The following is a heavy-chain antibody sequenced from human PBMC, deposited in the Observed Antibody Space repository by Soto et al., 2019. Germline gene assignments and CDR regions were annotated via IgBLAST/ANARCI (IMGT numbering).Heavy chain of an antibody. D-gene: IGHD2-2*01. J-gene: IGHJ6*03. CDR2: INPSGGST. CDR1: GYTFTSYY. V-gene: IGHV1-46*03. Sequence: ASVKVSCKASGYTFTSYYMHWVRQAPGQGLEWMGIINPSGGSTSYAQKFQGRVTMTRDTSTSTVYMELSSLRSEDTAVYYCARDHLDCSSTSCYAYYYYMDVWGKGTTVTVSS. CDR3: ARDHLDCSSTSCYAYYYYMDV.